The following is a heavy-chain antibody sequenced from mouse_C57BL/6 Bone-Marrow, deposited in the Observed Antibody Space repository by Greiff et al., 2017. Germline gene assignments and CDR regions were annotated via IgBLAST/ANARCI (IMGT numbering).Heavy chain of an antibody. Sequence: EVHLVASGGGLVKPGGSLKLSCAASGFTFSSYAMSWVRQTPEKRLEWVATISDGGSYTYSPENVKGRFTISRDNSKNNLYLQMSHLKSEDTAMDYCARDHGRYWYFDVWGTGTTVTVSS. D-gene: IGHD1-1*01. J-gene: IGHJ1*03. CDR3: ARDHGRYWYFDV. CDR1: GFTFSSYA. CDR2: ISDGGSYT. V-gene: IGHV5-4*01.